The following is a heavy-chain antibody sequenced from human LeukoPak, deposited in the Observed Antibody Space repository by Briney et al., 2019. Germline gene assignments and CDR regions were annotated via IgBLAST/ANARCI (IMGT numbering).Heavy chain of an antibody. CDR1: GGSFSSGYYC. CDR2: LCYSGNI. Sequence: SETLSLTCSISGGSFSSGYYCWGWVRQPPGKGLEWIGTLCYSGNIYYNPSLKSPVPISIDTSKNQFFLKLTSVTAADTALYYCARLFKDSTSPTFDYWGQGTLVTVSS. CDR3: ARLFKDSTSPTFDY. V-gene: IGHV4-39*07. J-gene: IGHJ4*02. D-gene: IGHD2-2*01.